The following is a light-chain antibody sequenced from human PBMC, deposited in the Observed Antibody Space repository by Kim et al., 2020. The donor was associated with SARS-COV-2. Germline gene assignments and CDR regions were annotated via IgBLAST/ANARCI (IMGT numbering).Light chain of an antibody. J-gene: IGLJ2*01. Sequence: GQHVTTPCPVSPSNVGNNYVSWYQQLPGTAPKLLIYDNNKRPSGIPDRFSGSKSGTAATLGITGLQTGDEADYYCGTWDSSLSAVVFGGGTQLTVL. V-gene: IGLV1-51*01. CDR3: GTWDSSLSAVV. CDR2: DNN. CDR1: PSNVGNNY.